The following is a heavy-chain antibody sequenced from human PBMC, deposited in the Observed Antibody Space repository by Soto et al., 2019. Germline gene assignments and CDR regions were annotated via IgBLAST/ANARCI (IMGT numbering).Heavy chain of an antibody. CDR2: IYYSGST. Sequence: QVQLQESGPGLVKPSETLSLTCTVSGGSISSYYWSWIRQPPGKGLEWIGYIYYSGSTNYNPSLRSRGTISVATXXXQXXLKLSSVTAADTAVYYCARHGQWLVTGYYYYGMDVWGQGTTVTVSS. CDR3: ARHGQWLVTGYYYYGMDV. J-gene: IGHJ6*02. CDR1: GGSISSYY. D-gene: IGHD6-19*01. V-gene: IGHV4-59*08.